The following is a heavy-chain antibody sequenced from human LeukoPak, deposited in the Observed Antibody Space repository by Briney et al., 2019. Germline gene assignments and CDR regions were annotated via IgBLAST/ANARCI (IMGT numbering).Heavy chain of an antibody. J-gene: IGHJ5*02. Sequence: GGSLRLSCAASGFTFSSYWMSWVRQAPGKGLEWVSNIKQDGSEKYYVDSVKGRFTISRDNAKNSLYLQMNSLRAEDTAVYYCARDPTGWAAAPHFDPWGQGTLVTVSS. CDR1: GFTFSSYW. CDR3: ARDPTGWAAAPHFDP. D-gene: IGHD2-2*01. CDR2: IKQDGSEK. V-gene: IGHV3-7*01.